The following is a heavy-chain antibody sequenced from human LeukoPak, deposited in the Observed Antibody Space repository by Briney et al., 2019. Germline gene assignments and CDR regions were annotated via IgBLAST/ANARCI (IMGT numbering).Heavy chain of an antibody. CDR1: GYSLTTYW. D-gene: IGHD4-23*01. V-gene: IGHV5-51*01. CDR2: IYPSDSDT. J-gene: IGHJ5*02. CDR3: ARGGNSNLNWFDP. Sequence: GESLKISFKGSGYSLTTYWIGWVRQMPGKGLEWMGIIYPSDSDTKYSPSFQGQVTISADKSISTAYLQWSSLKASDTAMYYCARGGNSNLNWFDPWGQGTLVTVSS.